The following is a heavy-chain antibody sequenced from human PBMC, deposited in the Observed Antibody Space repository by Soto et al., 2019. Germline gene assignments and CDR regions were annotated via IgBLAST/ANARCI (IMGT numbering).Heavy chain of an antibody. CDR1: GGTFSSYA. V-gene: IGHV1-69*01. J-gene: IGHJ1*01. D-gene: IGHD2-15*01. Sequence: QVQLVQSGAEVKKPGSSVKVSCKASGGTFSSYAISWVRQAPGQGLEWMGGIIPIFGTANYAQKFQGRVTITADESTRTAYMERSSLRSEDTAVYYCARGESRVVVPAGYFQHWGKEPWSPSPQ. CDR2: IIPIFGTA. CDR3: ARGESRVVVPAGYFQH.